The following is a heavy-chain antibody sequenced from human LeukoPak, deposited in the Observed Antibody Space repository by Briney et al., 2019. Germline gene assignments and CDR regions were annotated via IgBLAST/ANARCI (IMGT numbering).Heavy chain of an antibody. Sequence: PSETLSLTCTVSGYSISSGYYWGWIRQPPGKGLEWIGSIYHSGSTYYNPSLKSRVTISVDTSKNQFSLKLSSVTAADTAVYYCAGLYYYDSSGFDYWGQGTLVTVSS. D-gene: IGHD3-22*01. CDR1: GYSISSGYY. CDR3: AGLYYYDSSGFDY. CDR2: IYHSGST. V-gene: IGHV4-38-2*02. J-gene: IGHJ4*02.